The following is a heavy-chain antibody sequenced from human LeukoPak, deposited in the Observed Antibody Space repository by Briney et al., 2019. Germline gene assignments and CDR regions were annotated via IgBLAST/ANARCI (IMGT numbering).Heavy chain of an antibody. V-gene: IGHV4-30-2*06. J-gene: IGHJ5*02. Sequence: TLSLTCIVSGGSISSGGHPWSWIRQSPGQGLEWIGYIYDSGSPFYNPSLKSRVTMSIDRSNNQFSLKLSSVTAADTAVYYCARESNINNWFDPWGQGTLVTVSS. D-gene: IGHD2/OR15-2a*01. CDR3: ARESNINNWFDP. CDR2: IYDSGSP. CDR1: GGSISSGGHP.